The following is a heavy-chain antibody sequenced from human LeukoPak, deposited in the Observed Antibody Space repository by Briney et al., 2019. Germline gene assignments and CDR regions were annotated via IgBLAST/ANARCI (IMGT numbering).Heavy chain of an antibody. CDR2: INPSGGST. D-gene: IGHD4-23*01. Sequence: ASVKVSCKASGYTFTSYYMHWVRQAPGQGLEWMGIINPSGGSTSYAQKFQGRVTMTRDTSTSTVYMELRSLRSDDTAVYYCARAAPYGGNSRPFDYWGQGTLVTVSS. CDR1: GYTFTSYY. J-gene: IGHJ4*02. V-gene: IGHV1-46*01. CDR3: ARAAPYGGNSRPFDY.